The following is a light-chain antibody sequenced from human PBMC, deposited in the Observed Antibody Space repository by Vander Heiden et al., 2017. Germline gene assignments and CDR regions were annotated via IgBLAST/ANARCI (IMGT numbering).Light chain of an antibody. CDR2: AAS. V-gene: IGKV1-39*01. J-gene: IGKJ2*01. CDR3: QQSYSTPPT. Sequence: IQMTQSPPSLSASAGDRVTITCRASQSISSYLNWYQQKPGKAPKLLIYAASSLQSGVPSRFSGSGSGTDFTLTISSLQPEDVATYYCQQSYSTPPTFGQGTKLEIK. CDR1: QSISSY.